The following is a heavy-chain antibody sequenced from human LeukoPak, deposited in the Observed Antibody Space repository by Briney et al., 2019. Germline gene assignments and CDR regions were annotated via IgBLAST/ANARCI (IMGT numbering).Heavy chain of an antibody. CDR3: AREIFWSGYFSNLHFDF. CDR2: IKPDGSEK. J-gene: IGHJ4*02. D-gene: IGHD3-3*01. V-gene: IGHV3-7*01. CDR1: GFTFSSHW. Sequence: GGSLRLSCAASGFTFSSHWMSWVRQAPGKGLEWVANIKPDGSEKNYVDSVKGRFTISRDNAKNSLYLQMSSLRAGDTAVYYCAREIFWSGYFSNLHFDFWGRGTLVTVSS.